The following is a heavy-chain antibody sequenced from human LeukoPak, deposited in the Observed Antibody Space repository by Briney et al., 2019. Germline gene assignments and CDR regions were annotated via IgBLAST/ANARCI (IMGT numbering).Heavy chain of an antibody. V-gene: IGHV3-21*01. J-gene: IGHJ4*02. CDR1: GFTFSSHS. Sequence: NPGGSLRLSCAASGFTFSSHSMNWVRQAPGKGLEWVSSITSSSSYIYYADSVKGRFTISRDNAKNSLYLKMNSLRAEDTAVYYCARAPRSSYSSSWYPGFDYWGQGTLVTVSS. D-gene: IGHD6-13*01. CDR2: ITSSSSYI. CDR3: ARAPRSSYSSSWYPGFDY.